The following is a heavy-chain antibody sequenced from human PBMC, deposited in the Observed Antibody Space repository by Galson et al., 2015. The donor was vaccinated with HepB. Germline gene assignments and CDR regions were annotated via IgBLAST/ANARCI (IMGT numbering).Heavy chain of an antibody. CDR3: ARGRRASGWHTAFDN. V-gene: IGHV1-8*01. J-gene: IGHJ4*02. D-gene: IGHD6-19*01. CDR1: GYAFTRYD. Sequence: SVKVSCKASGYAFTRYDINWVRQAAGQGLEWMGWMNPNSGNTGFAQKVQGRVTMIRDTSKSTAYMELSSLKSDDTAIYYCARGRRASGWHTAFDNCGQGTLVTAS. CDR2: MNPNSGNT.